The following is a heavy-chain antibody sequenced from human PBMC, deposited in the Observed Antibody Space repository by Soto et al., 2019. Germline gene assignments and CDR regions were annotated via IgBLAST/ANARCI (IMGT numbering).Heavy chain of an antibody. CDR2: ISDGGSNK. CDR1: GFTFSNYG. CDR3: ARGSIVVISRDWLDP. J-gene: IGHJ5*02. D-gene: IGHD3-22*01. Sequence: QVQLVESGGGVVQPGRSLRLSCTASGFTFSNYGMHWVRQAPGKGLEWVAVISDGGSNKDYADSVRGRFTISRDNSKNTLYLQMNGLTAQDTAMYYCARGSIVVISRDWLDPWGQGTLVTVSS. V-gene: IGHV3-30*03.